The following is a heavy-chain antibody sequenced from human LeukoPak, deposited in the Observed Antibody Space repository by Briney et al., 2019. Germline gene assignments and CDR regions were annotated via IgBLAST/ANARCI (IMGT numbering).Heavy chain of an antibody. V-gene: IGHV3-15*01. CDR1: GFSFTNAW. D-gene: IGHD5-12*01. J-gene: IGHJ4*02. CDR3: TTYTSGYSSR. Sequence: GGSLRLSCAASGFSFTNAWMCWVRQAPGKGLEWVGRIKSNADDGTPDSAAPVKGRFTISRDDSKNTLYLQINNLKIEDTAIYYCTTYTSGYSSRWGRGTLVTVSS. CDR2: IKSNADDGTP.